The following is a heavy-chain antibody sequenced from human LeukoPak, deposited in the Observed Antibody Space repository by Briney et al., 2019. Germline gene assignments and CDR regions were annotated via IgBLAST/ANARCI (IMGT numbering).Heavy chain of an antibody. D-gene: IGHD5-18*01. CDR2: IKSKTDGEPT. V-gene: IGHV3-15*01. J-gene: IGHJ4*02. CDR1: GFTFNYAW. CDR3: TTAPSGYAYMNGWHLDY. Sequence: PGGSLRLSCAASGFTFNYAWMSWVRQAPGKGLEWVGRIKSKTDGEPTDYAAPVKGRFTISRDDSKNTLYLQMNSLKTEDTALYYCTTAPSGYAYMNGWHLDYWGQGALVTVSS.